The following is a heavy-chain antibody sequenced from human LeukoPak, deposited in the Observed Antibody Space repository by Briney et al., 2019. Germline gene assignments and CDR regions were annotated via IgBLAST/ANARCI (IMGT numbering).Heavy chain of an antibody. V-gene: IGHV3-74*01. D-gene: IGHD6-19*01. CDR2: INSDGSTT. Sequence: PGGSLRLSCVGSGFTFGSYWMHWVRQAPGKGLVWVSRINSDGSTTGDADSVKGRFTISRDNAKNTLYLQMNSLRADDTAVYYCARTVAGKGNAFDIWGQGTLVTVSP. CDR1: GFTFGSYW. CDR3: ARTVAGKGNAFDI. J-gene: IGHJ3*02.